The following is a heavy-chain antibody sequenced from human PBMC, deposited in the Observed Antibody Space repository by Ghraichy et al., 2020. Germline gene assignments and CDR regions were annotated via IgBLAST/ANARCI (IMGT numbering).Heavy chain of an antibody. CDR3: ARTGVDSSGYYYLDY. CDR2: IYYSGSA. CDR1: GGSISSSNYY. Sequence: SETLSLTCTVSGGSISSSNYYWGWVRQPPGKVLEWIGSIYYSGSAYNNPSLKSRVTISVDTSKNQFSLKLSSVTAADTAVYYCARTGVDSSGYYYLDYWGQGTLVTVSS. V-gene: IGHV4-39*01. D-gene: IGHD3-22*01. J-gene: IGHJ4*02.